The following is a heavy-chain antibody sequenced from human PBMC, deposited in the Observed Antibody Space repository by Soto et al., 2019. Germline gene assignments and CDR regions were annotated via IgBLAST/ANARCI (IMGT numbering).Heavy chain of an antibody. V-gene: IGHV1-69*13. CDR2: IIPIFGTA. J-gene: IGHJ6*02. Sequence: SVKVCCKASGGTFSSYAISWVRQAPGQGLEWMGGIIPIFGTANYAQKFQGRVTITADESTSTAYMELSSLRSEDTAVYYCASRGGDILTGPPPLYGMDVWGQGTTVTVSS. CDR3: ASRGGDILTGPPPLYGMDV. D-gene: IGHD3-9*01. CDR1: GGTFSSYA.